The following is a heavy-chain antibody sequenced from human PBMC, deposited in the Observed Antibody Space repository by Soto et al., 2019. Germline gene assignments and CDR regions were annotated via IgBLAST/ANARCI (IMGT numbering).Heavy chain of an antibody. CDR2: IYYSGST. V-gene: IGHV4-31*03. Sequence: PSETLSLTCTVSGGSISSGGYYWSWIRQHPGKGLEWIGYIYYSGSTYYNPSLKSRVTISVDTSKNQFSLKLGSVTAADTAVYYCARDSKLRYCSGGSCYSGIFDYWGQGTLVTVSS. D-gene: IGHD2-15*01. J-gene: IGHJ4*02. CDR3: ARDSKLRYCSGGSCYSGIFDY. CDR1: GGSISSGGYY.